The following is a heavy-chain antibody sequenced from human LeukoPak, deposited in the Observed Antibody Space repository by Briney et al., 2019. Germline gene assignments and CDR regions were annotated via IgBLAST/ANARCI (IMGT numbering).Heavy chain of an antibody. CDR1: GYTFTSYD. CDR3: ARGAGTTSKNFDF. D-gene: IGHD1-1*01. Sequence: ASVKVSCKASGYTFTSYDINWVRQATGQGLEWMGWMNPNSYNTVYAQKFQGRVTMTRDTSISTAYMELSSLRSEDTAVYYCARGAGTTSKNFDFWGQGTLVTVSS. J-gene: IGHJ4*02. V-gene: IGHV1-8*01. CDR2: MNPNSYNT.